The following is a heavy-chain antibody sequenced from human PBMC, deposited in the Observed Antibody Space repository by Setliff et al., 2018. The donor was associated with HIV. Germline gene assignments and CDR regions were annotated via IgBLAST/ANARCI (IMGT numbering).Heavy chain of an antibody. J-gene: IGHJ4*02. CDR1: GLIFSSYE. Sequence: GGSLRLSCAASGLIFSSYEMNWVRQAPGKGLEWISFIGGHGSIIHYADSVRGRFTVSRDNTKNSLHLQLDSLSAEDAAAYFCARDGHLYGQPFDYWGQGALVTVSS. V-gene: IGHV3-48*03. CDR3: ARDGHLYGQPFDY. D-gene: IGHD3-10*01. CDR2: IGGHGSII.